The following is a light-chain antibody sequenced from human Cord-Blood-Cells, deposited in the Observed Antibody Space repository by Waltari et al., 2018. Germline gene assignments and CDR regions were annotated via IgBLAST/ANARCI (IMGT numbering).Light chain of an antibody. Sequence: EIQMTQFPCTLSESVGDRVNITCRAGQSISSWLAWYQQKPGKAPKLLIYKASSLESGVPSRFSGSGSGTEFTLTISSLQPDDFATYYCQQYNSYSPWTFGQGTKVEIK. J-gene: IGKJ1*01. V-gene: IGKV1-5*03. CDR2: KAS. CDR3: QQYNSYSPWT. CDR1: QSISSW.